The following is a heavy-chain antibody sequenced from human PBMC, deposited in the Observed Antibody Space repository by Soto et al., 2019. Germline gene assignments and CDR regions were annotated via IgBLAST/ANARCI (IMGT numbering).Heavy chain of an antibody. V-gene: IGHV1-69*01. CDR2: IIPIFGTT. J-gene: IGHJ6*02. CDR1: GGTFSSYA. Sequence: QVQLVQSGAEVKKPGSSVNVSCKASGGTFSSYAISWVRQAPGQGLEWMGGIIPIFGTTNYAQKFQGRVTITADESTTIAYMELSSLGSEDTAVYYCARGGATLVRGVLRTGYYGMDVWGQGTTVTVSS. D-gene: IGHD3-10*01. CDR3: ARGGATLVRGVLRTGYYGMDV.